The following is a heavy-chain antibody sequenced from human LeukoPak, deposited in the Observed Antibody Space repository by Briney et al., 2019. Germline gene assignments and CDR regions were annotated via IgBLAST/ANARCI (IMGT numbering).Heavy chain of an antibody. D-gene: IGHD3-10*01. V-gene: IGHV3-7*01. J-gene: IGHJ6*02. CDR2: TKQDGSEK. Sequence: GGSLRLSCTASGLTFSSYWTSWVRQAPGKGLEWVANTKQDGSEKDYVDSVKGRFTIFRDNAKNSVYLQMNSLRVEDTAVYYCARGRHYYGWGMDVWGQGTTVTVSS. CDR1: GLTFSSYW. CDR3: ARGRHYYGWGMDV.